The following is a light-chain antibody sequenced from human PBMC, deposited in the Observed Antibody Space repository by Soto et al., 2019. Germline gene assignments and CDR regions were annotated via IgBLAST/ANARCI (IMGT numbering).Light chain of an antibody. CDR2: AAS. CDR3: RQLDKLLGE. J-gene: IGKJ1*01. V-gene: IGKV1-9*01. CDR1: QGISSY. Sequence: SHMASCPASVSTSVVDGASITYRASQGISSYLAWYQQKPGKAPKLLIYAASTLHSGVPSRFSGSGSGPDFTLTCSLVMPEDSLCYSCRQLDKLLGEFGEGTKVDIK.